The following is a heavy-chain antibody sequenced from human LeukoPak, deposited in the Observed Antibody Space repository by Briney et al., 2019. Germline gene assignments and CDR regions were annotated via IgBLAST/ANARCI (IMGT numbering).Heavy chain of an antibody. V-gene: IGHV4-30-2*01. Sequence: PSETLSLTCAVSGGSISSGGYSWSWIRQPPGKGLEWIGYIYHSGSTYYNPSLKSRVTISVDRSKNQFSLKLSSVTAADTAVYHCARVLSSGWSPHFDYWGQGTLVTVSS. J-gene: IGHJ4*02. D-gene: IGHD6-19*01. CDR2: IYHSGST. CDR1: GGSISSGGYS. CDR3: ARVLSSGWSPHFDY.